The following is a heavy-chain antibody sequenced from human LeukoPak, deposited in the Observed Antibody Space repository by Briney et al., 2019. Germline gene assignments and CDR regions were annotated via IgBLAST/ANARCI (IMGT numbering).Heavy chain of an antibody. J-gene: IGHJ5*02. CDR3: ARPYYYDSRIDP. CDR2: TYYSGST. Sequence: LRLSCAASGFTFSSYAMSWVRQPPGKGLEWIGYTYYSGSTYYNPSLKSRATISVDTSKNQFSLKLTSVTAADTAVYYCARPYYYDSRIDPWGQGTLVTVSS. V-gene: IGHV4-30-4*08. CDR1: GFTFSSYA. D-gene: IGHD3-22*01.